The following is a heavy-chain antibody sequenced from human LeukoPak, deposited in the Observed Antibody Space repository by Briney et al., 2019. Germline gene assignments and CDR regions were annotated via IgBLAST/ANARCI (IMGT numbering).Heavy chain of an antibody. D-gene: IGHD6-13*01. J-gene: IGHJ4*02. CDR3: AKDRRGIAAAGYFDY. Sequence: PGGSLRLSWAASAFTFSSYAMSWGRHAPGKGLEWVSAISGSGGRTYYADSVKGRFTISRDNSKNTLYLQMNSLRAEDTAVYYCAKDRRGIAAAGYFDYWGQGTLVTVSS. CDR2: ISGSGGRT. CDR1: AFTFSSYA. V-gene: IGHV3-23*01.